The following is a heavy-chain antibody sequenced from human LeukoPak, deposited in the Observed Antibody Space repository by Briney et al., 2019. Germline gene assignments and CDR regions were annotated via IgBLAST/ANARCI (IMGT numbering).Heavy chain of an antibody. CDR3: AGLGEAY. CDR1: GGSISSYY. CDR2: IYHSGST. D-gene: IGHD3-10*01. J-gene: IGHJ4*02. Sequence: SETLSLTCTVSGGSISSYYWSWIRQPPGKGLDWIGSIYHSGSTYYNPSLKSRVTISVDTSKNQFSLKLSSVTAADTAVYYCAGLGEAYWGQGTLVTVSS. V-gene: IGHV4-59*04.